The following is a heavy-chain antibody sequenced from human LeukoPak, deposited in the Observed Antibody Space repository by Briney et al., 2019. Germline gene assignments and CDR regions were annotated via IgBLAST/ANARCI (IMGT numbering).Heavy chain of an antibody. V-gene: IGHV3-23*01. CDR3: AKDRGVPAAMFDPASFDY. D-gene: IGHD2-2*01. CDR2: ISGSGGST. J-gene: IGHJ4*02. Sequence: QAGGSLRLSCAASGFTFSSYAMSWVRQAPGKGLEWVSAISGSGGSTYYADSVKGRFTISRDNSKNTLYLQMNSLRAEDTAVYYCAKDRGVPAAMFDPASFDYWGQGTLVTVSS. CDR1: GFTFSSYA.